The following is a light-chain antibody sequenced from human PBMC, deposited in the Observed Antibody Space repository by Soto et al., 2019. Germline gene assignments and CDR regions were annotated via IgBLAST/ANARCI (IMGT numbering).Light chain of an antibody. V-gene: IGKV3-11*01. CDR1: QSISSY. CDR2: DAS. Sequence: ELVWTQSPATLSLSPGERANLSCRASQSISSYLAWYQKKPGQDPRILIYDASNRATGIPARFSGSGSGTDFNLTISSLETEDSAVYECQQRSNWTLTFGQGTRLEIK. J-gene: IGKJ5*01. CDR3: QQRSNWTLT.